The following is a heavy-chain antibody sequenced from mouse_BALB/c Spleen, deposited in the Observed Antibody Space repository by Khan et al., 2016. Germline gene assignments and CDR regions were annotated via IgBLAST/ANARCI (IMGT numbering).Heavy chain of an antibody. CDR3: ARRYSSSRRSWYFDV. CDR1: GYSITSDYA. CDR2: ISYSGST. Sequence: EVQLQESGPGLVKPSQSLSLTCTVTGYSITSDYAWNWIRQFPGNKLEWMGYISYSGSTSYNPSLKSRISITRDTSKNQFFLQLNSVTTEDTATXYCARRYSSSRRSWYFDVWGAGTTVTVSS. D-gene: IGHD1-1*01. J-gene: IGHJ1*01. V-gene: IGHV3-2*02.